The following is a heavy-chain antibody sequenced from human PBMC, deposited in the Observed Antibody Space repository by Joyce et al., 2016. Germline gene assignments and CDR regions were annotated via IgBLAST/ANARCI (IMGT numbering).Heavy chain of an antibody. CDR2: ISGDRRFI. Sequence: EVQLVESGGGLVKPGGSLKISCAASGFMFSTSSMSWFRQAPGKGLEWVSAISGDRRFIFHADSVRGRFTVSRDNAENPLYLQKKSLRVEDTAVYFCARGGLVYDYSMDVWGQGTTVIVSS. D-gene: IGHD2-21*01. V-gene: IGHV3-21*02. CDR3: ARGGLVYDYSMDV. CDR1: GFMFSTSS. J-gene: IGHJ6*02.